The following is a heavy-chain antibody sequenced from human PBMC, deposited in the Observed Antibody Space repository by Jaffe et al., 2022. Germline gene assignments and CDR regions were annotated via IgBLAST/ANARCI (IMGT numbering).Heavy chain of an antibody. J-gene: IGHJ3*02. CDR2: IYWNDDK. CDR3: AQGASGPIYCSGGSCYSRDFAFDI. Sequence: QITLKESGPTLVKPTQTLTLTCTFSGFSLSTSGVGVGWIRQPPGKALEWLALIYWNDDKRYSPSLKSRLTITKDTSKNQVVLTMTNMDPVDTATYYCAQGASGPIYCSGGSCYSRDFAFDIWGQGTMVTVSS. D-gene: IGHD2-15*01. CDR1: GFSLSTSGVG. V-gene: IGHV2-5*01.